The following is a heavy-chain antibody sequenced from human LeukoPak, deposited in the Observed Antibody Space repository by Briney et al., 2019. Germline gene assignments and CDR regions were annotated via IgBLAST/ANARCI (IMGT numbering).Heavy chain of an antibody. V-gene: IGHV3-48*01. CDR1: GFTFSSYS. J-gene: IGHJ4*02. Sequence: PGGSLRLSCAASGFTFSSYSMNWVRQAPGKGLEWVSYISSSSSTIYYADSVKGRFTISRDNAKNSLYLQMNSLRAEDTAVYYCARHYDFWSGWEWGQGTLVTVSS. D-gene: IGHD3-3*01. CDR3: ARHYDFWSGWE. CDR2: ISSSSSTI.